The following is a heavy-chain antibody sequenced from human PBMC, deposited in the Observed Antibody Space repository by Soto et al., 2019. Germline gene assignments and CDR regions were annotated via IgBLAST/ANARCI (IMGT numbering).Heavy chain of an antibody. CDR2: INPNSGGT. Sequence: GASVKVSCKASGYTFTGYYMHWVRQAPGQGLEWMGWINPNSGGTNYAQKFQGWVTMTRDTSISTAYMELSRLRSDDTAMYYCARAGLDWNASGLVYYFDYWGQGTLVTVSS. D-gene: IGHD1-1*01. V-gene: IGHV1-2*04. CDR3: ARAGLDWNASGLVYYFDY. CDR1: GYTFTGYY. J-gene: IGHJ4*02.